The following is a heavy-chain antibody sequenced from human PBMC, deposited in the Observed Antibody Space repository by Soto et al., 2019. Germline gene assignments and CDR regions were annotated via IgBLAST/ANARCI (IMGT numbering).Heavy chain of an antibody. CDR1: GGSFSGYY. CDR2: INHSGST. V-gene: IGHV4-34*01. J-gene: IGHJ5*02. D-gene: IGHD3-3*01. CDR3: ARGGPGSGYYDFWSGYRLNWFDP. Sequence: SETLSLTCAVYGGSFSGYYWSWIRQPPGKGLEWIGEINHSGSTNYNPSLKSRVTISVETSKNHFSLKLSSVTAADTAVYYCARGGPGSGYYDFWSGYRLNWFDPWGQGTLVTVSS.